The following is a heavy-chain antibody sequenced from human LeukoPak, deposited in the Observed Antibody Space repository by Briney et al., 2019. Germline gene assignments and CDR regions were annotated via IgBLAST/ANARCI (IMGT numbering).Heavy chain of an antibody. CDR2: ICYDGVNK. D-gene: IGHD3-10*01. J-gene: IGHJ4*02. V-gene: IGHV3-33*01. CDR1: GFTFSRYG. CDR3: ARDHNYYGSGSFTPFNY. Sequence: GRSLRLSCAAPGFTFSRYGMHWVRQAPGKGLEWVAAICYDGVNKYYADSVKGRLTISRDNSKSTLYLQMNSLRAEDTAVYSCARDHNYYGSGSFTPFNYWGQGSLVAVSS.